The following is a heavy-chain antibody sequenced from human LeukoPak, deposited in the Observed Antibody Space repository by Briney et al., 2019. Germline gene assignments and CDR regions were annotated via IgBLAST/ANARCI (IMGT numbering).Heavy chain of an antibody. Sequence: SETLSLTCTVSGGSISSSSYYWGWIRQPPGKGLEWIGSIYYSGSTYYNPSLKSRVTISVDTSNNQFSLKLSSVTAADTAVYYCARLSSAIPHYWGQGTLVTVSS. J-gene: IGHJ4*02. D-gene: IGHD2-2*02. CDR2: IYYSGST. CDR3: ARLSSAIPHY. V-gene: IGHV4-39*01. CDR1: GGSISSSSYY.